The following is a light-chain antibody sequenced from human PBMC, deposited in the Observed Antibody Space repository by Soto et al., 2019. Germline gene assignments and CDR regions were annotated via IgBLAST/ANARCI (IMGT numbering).Light chain of an antibody. J-gene: IGKJ4*01. V-gene: IGKV3-15*01. CDR2: GAS. CDR1: QSVNSN. Sequence: EIVMTQSPATPSVSPAERATLSCRASQSVNSNLAWYQQKPGQAPRLLIYGASTRATGIPARFSGSGSGTEFTLTISSLPSEDFAVYYCQQYNNWPPVTFGGGTKVEIK. CDR3: QQYNNWPPVT.